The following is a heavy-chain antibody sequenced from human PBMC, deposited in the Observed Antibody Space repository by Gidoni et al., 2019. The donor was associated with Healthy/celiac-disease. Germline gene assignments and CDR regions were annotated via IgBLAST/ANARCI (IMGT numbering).Heavy chain of an antibody. V-gene: IGHV4-59*01. CDR2: IYSSGST. D-gene: IGHD3-10*01. Sequence: QVQLQESGSGLVKSSATLSLTCPVSGGSISCSYWLWIRQPPGKGLEWTGYIYSSGSTNYTPPLKSRVTVSVDTTKNQFSLKLSSVTAADTAVYYCARADGSGSYPHWYFDLWGRGTLVTVSS. CDR3: ARADGSGSYPHWYFDL. CDR1: GGSISCSY. J-gene: IGHJ2*01.